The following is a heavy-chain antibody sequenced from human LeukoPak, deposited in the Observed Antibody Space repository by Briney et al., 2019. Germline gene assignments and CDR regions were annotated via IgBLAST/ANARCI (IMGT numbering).Heavy chain of an antibody. CDR2: IYYTGKN. V-gene: IGHV4-59*08. CDR3: VRRDTGWNYFDY. D-gene: IGHD6-19*01. J-gene: IGHJ4*02. Sequence: SETLSLTCAVSGGSINSHYWGWIRQPPGKGLQWIGDIYYTGKNNYNPSLKSRVTISLDTSKDHLSLNLTSVVAADTAIYYCVRRDTGWNYFDYWAQGILVTVSS. CDR1: GGSINSHY.